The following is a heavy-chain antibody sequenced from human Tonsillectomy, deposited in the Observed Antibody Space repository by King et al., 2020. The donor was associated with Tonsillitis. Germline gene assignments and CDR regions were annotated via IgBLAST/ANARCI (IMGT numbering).Heavy chain of an antibody. V-gene: IGHV3-23*04. CDR1: GFPFSSYA. Sequence: EVQLVESGGGLVQPGGSLSLSCAASGFPFSSYAMSWVRRAPGKGLEWVSAISGRGGSTYYADSVKGRFTISRDNSKNTLYLQMNSLRAEDTAVYYCTSNNHYYYYYYGMDVWGQGTTVTVSS. J-gene: IGHJ6*02. D-gene: IGHD1-14*01. CDR2: ISGRGGST. CDR3: TSNNHYYYYYYGMDV.